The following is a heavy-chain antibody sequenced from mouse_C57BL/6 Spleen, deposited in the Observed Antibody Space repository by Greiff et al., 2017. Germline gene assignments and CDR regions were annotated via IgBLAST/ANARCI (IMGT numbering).Heavy chain of an antibody. V-gene: IGHV1-61*01. J-gene: IGHJ3*01. D-gene: IGHD6-1*01. CDR1: GYTFTSSW. Sequence: QVQLQQPGPELVRPWSSVKLSCKASGYTFTSSWMDWVKQRPGQGLEWIGNIYPSDSETHYNQKFKDKATLTADKSSSTAYMLHSSLTSEDSAVYCCASVCYAYWGQGTPLTVSA. CDR2: IYPSDSET. CDR3: ASVCYAY.